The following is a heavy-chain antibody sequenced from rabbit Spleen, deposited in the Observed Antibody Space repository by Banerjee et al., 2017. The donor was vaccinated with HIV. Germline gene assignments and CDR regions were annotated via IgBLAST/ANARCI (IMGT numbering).Heavy chain of an antibody. CDR2: IATSSSGST. CDR1: GFSFSSSDY. D-gene: IGHD4-1*01. V-gene: IGHV1S40*01. J-gene: IGHJ4*01. Sequence: QSLEESGGDLVKPGASLTLTCTASGFSFSSSDYMCWVRQAPGKGLEWIADIATSSSGSTYCASWAKGRFTIAKTSSTTVTLQMTSLTVADTATYFCARDAWGAEDFDLWGPGTLVTVS. CDR3: ARDAWGAEDFDL.